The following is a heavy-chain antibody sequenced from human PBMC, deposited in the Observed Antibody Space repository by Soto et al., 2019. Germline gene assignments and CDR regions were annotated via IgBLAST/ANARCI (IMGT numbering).Heavy chain of an antibody. V-gene: IGHV3-30*18. CDR2: ISHDGGKQ. J-gene: IGHJ5*01. Sequence: QVQLVESGGGVVQPGTSLRLSCVASGFTLRTYGMHWVRQAPGKGLEWLAMISHDGGKQYYADSVKGRCTVSRDTSKNTLYLNVNGLRVDDTGVYYFAKDFGPSNWYNWFDSWGQGTLVTVSS. D-gene: IGHD6-13*01. CDR1: GFTLRTYG. CDR3: AKDFGPSNWYNWFDS.